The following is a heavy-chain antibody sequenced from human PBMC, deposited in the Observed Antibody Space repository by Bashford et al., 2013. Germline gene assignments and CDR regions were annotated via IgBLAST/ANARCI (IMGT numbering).Heavy chain of an antibody. CDR1: GFFVTDKY. Sequence: GSLRLSCAASGFFVTDKYMSWVRQAPGKGLEWVSVVYRGGDTYYSDSVKGRFTISRDSSKNTIFLQMNNLTAGDTAMYYCAREEGIAARPYGMDVWGQGTTVTVSS. V-gene: IGHV3-53*01. D-gene: IGHD6-6*01. J-gene: IGHJ6*02. CDR2: VYRGGDT. CDR3: AREEGIAARPYGMDV.